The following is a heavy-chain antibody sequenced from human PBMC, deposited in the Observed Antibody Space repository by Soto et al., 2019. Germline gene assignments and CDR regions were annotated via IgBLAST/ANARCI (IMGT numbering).Heavy chain of an antibody. V-gene: IGHV1-2*04. J-gene: IGHJ6*02. D-gene: IGHD6-6*01. Sequence: GASVKVSCKAPGYTFTGYCMQWVRQAPGQGLEWMGWINPNSGGTNYAQKFQGWVTMTRDTSISTAYMELSRLRYDDTAVYYCARTRRQVVGGDSRYYYGMDVWGQGSTVTVSS. CDR1: GYTFTGYC. CDR3: ARTRRQVVGGDSRYYYGMDV. CDR2: INPNSGGT.